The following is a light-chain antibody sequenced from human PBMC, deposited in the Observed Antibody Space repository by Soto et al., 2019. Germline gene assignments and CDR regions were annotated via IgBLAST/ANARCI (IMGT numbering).Light chain of an antibody. CDR3: SSYTSSSPPL. J-gene: IGLJ2*01. CDR2: DVS. CDR1: SSDVGGYNY. V-gene: IGLV2-14*01. Sequence: QSALTQPASVSGSPGQSITISCTGTSSDVGGYNYVSWYQQHPRKAPKLMIYDVSNRPSGVSNRFSGSKSGNTASLTISGLQAEDEADYYCSSYTSSSPPLFGGGTKLTVL.